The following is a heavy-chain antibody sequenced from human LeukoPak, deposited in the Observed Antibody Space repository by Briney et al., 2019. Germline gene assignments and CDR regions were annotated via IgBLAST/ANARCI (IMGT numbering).Heavy chain of an antibody. Sequence: GETLRLCCAASGFTFSSHWMYWVRQAPGKGLEWVANIKQDGSEKYYVDFVKGRFTISRDNAKNSLYLQMNSLRTEDTAVYYCARGANYAFDIWGQGTMVTVSS. V-gene: IGHV3-7*01. CDR2: IKQDGSEK. CDR1: GFTFSSHW. D-gene: IGHD5-24*01. J-gene: IGHJ3*02. CDR3: ARGANYAFDI.